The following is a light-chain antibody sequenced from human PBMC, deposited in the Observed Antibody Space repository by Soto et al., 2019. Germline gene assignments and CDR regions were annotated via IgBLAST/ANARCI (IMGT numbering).Light chain of an antibody. CDR3: QSYDSSLSGAKV. Sequence: QSVLTQPPAVSGAPGQRVTISCTGSSSNIGAGYDVHWYQQLPGTAPKLLIYGNSNRPSGVPDRFSGSESGTSASLAITGLQAEDEADDYCQSYDSSLSGAKVFGGGTKLTVL. CDR1: SSNIGAGYD. CDR2: GNS. V-gene: IGLV1-40*01. J-gene: IGLJ2*01.